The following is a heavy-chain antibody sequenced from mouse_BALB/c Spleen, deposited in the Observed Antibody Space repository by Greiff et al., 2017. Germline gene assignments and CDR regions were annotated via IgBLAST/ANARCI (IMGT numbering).Heavy chain of an antibody. CDR2: ISSGGSYT. J-gene: IGHJ2*01. CDR1: GFTFSSYT. CDR3: TRGGYDYDGEFDY. V-gene: IGHV5-6-4*01. D-gene: IGHD2-4*01. Sequence: EVNLVESGGGLVKPGGSLKLSCAASGFTFSSYTMSWVRQTPEKRLEWVATISSGGSYTYYPDSVKGRFTISRDNAKNTLYLQMSSLKSEDTAMYYCTRGGYDYDGEFDYWGQGTTLTVSS.